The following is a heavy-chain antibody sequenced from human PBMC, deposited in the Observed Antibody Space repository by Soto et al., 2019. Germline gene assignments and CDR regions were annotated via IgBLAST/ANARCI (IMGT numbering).Heavy chain of an antibody. Sequence: QVQLKESGGGLVKPGGSLRLSCAASGFTFSALYMSWIRQAPGKGLEWISCIGSGGDKKIYAESVRGRFTISRDNAKNSLYLQMNSLRAEDTAVYYCARDRGAVTGDYFDYWGQGTLVTVSS. V-gene: IGHV3-11*01. CDR1: GFTFSALY. CDR3: ARDRGAVTGDYFDY. J-gene: IGHJ4*02. D-gene: IGHD6-19*01. CDR2: IGSGGDKK.